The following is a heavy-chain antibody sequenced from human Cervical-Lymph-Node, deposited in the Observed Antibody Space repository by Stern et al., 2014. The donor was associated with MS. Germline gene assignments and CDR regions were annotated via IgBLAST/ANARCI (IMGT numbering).Heavy chain of an antibody. CDR3: ARGSGRDFFDY. CDR2: IYPGASDV. J-gene: IGHJ4*02. V-gene: IGHV5-51*01. D-gene: IGHD3-3*01. Sequence: VQLVQSGAEVKKPGEFLKISCKGSGYSFPNYWIRWVRQMPGKGLEFMGIIYPGASDVRYSPSFQGQVTISADKSISTAYLQWSSLKASDTAMYYCARGSGRDFFDYWGQGALVTVSS. CDR1: GYSFPNYW.